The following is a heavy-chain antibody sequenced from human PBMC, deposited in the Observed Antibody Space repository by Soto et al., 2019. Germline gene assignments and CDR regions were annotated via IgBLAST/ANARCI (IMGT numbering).Heavy chain of an antibody. CDR3: ARAMSIAARPWFDP. Sequence: ASVKVSCKASGGTFSSYAISWVRQAPGQGLEWMGGIIPIFGTANYAQKFQGRVTITADESTSTAYMELSSLRSEDTAVYYCARAMSIAARPWFDPWGQGTLVTVSS. D-gene: IGHD6-6*01. V-gene: IGHV1-69*13. CDR1: GGTFSSYA. CDR2: IIPIFGTA. J-gene: IGHJ5*02.